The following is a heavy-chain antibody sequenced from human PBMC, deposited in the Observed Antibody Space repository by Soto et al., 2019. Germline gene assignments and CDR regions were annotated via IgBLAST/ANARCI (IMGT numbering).Heavy chain of an antibody. V-gene: IGHV4-30-2*01. CDR3: ARVIALAGTSAWYFDL. CDR1: GGSISSGGYS. J-gene: IGHJ2*01. D-gene: IGHD6-19*01. Sequence: QLQLQESGSGLVKPSQTLSLTCAVSGGSISSGGYSWSWIRQPPGKGLEWIGYIYHSGSTYYNPSLKSRVTIAVDRPKNQFSLKLSSVTAADTAVYYCARVIALAGTSAWYFDLWGRGTLVTVSS. CDR2: IYHSGST.